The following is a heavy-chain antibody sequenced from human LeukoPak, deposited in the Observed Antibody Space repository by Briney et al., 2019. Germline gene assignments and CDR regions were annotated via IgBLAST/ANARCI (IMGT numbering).Heavy chain of an antibody. J-gene: IGHJ3*02. D-gene: IGHD5-18*01. CDR3: ARGGLRGYSYGYGRAFDI. CDR1: GFTVSSNY. Sequence: GGSLRLSCAASGFTVSSNYMSWVRQAPGKGLEWVAVIYSGGSTYYADSVKGRFTISRDKSKNTLYLQMNSLRAEDTAVYYCARGGLRGYSYGYGRAFDIWGQGTMVTVSS. V-gene: IGHV3-66*02. CDR2: IYSGGST.